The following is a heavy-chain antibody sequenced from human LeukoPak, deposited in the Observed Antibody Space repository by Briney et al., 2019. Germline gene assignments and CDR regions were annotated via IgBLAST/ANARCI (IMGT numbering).Heavy chain of an antibody. D-gene: IGHD4-17*01. V-gene: IGHV6-1*01. J-gene: IGHJ4*02. CDR1: GDGVSSNSAA. CDR3: ARGGTYGDYSIFDY. CDR2: TYYRSKWYN. Sequence: SQTLSLTCAISGDGVSSNSAAWNWTRQSPSRGLEWLGRTYYRSKWYNDYTVSVKSRITINPDTSKNQFSLQLNSVTPEDTAVYYCARGGTYGDYSIFDYWGQGTLVTVSS.